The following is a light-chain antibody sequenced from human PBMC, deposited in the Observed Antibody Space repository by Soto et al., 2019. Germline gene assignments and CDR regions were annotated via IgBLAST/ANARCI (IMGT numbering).Light chain of an antibody. J-gene: IGLJ7*01. Sequence: SYELTQPSSVSVSPGQTARITCSGDVLAKKYGRWFQQKPGQAPVVVIYKDTERPSGIPARFSGSSSGSTVTLTISGAQLEDEADYYCYSAADNTVGIFGGGTQLTVL. CDR2: KDT. CDR3: YSAADNTVGI. V-gene: IGLV3-27*01. CDR1: VLAKKY.